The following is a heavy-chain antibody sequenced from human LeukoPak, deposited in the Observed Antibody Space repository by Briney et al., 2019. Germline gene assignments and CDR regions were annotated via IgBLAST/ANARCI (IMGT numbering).Heavy chain of an antibody. V-gene: IGHV4-59*12. CDR2: IYYSGST. Sequence: SETLSLTCTVSGGSITSYYWSWIRQPPGKGLEWIGSIYYSGSTNYSPSLKSRVTISIDTSKNQFSLKLTSVTAADTAVYYCARAPLDYYFDFWGQGTLVTVSS. D-gene: IGHD3/OR15-3a*01. J-gene: IGHJ4*02. CDR3: ARAPLDYYFDF. CDR1: GGSITSYY.